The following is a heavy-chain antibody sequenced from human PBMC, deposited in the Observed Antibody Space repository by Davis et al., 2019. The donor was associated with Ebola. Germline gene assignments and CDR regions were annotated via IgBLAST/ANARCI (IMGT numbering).Heavy chain of an antibody. CDR3: AKSGDYVWRGYFDY. Sequence: GESLKISCAASGFTFSNYLMSWVRQAPGKGLEWVSGISGGGFAYYADPVKGRFTISRDNSKGMVYLQMNSLRAEDTAVYYCAKSGDYVWRGYFDYWGQGTLVTVSS. D-gene: IGHD3-16*01. J-gene: IGHJ4*02. V-gene: IGHV3-23*01. CDR1: GFTFSNYL. CDR2: ISGGGFA.